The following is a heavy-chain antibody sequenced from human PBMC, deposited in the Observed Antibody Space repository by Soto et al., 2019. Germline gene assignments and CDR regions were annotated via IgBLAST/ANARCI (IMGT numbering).Heavy chain of an antibody. CDR3: ARKDTAISYAFDI. V-gene: IGHV3-53*01. CDR2: IYSGGST. D-gene: IGHD5-18*01. CDR1: GFTVSSNY. Sequence: VQLVESGGGLIQPGGSLRLSCAASGFTVSSNYMSWVRQAPGKGLEWVSVIYSGGSTYYADSVKGRFTISRDNSKNTLYPQMNSLRAEDTAVYYCARKDTAISYAFDIWGQGTMVTVSS. J-gene: IGHJ3*02.